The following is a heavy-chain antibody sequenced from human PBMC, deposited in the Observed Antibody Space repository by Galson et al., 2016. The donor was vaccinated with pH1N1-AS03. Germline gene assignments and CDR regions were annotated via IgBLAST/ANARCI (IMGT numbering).Heavy chain of an antibody. CDR1: GFTVTRND. Sequence: SLRLSCAASGFTVTRNDMHWVRQATGKGLEWVSIIAATGPTHYADSVKGRFTISREIPQNSLYLQMDSLRADDTAVYYRAVWGYISSTQGLDVWGKGTTVTVSS. J-gene: IGHJ6*04. V-gene: IGHV3-13*01. CDR2: IAATGPT. CDR3: AVWGYISSTQGLDV. D-gene: IGHD5-12*01.